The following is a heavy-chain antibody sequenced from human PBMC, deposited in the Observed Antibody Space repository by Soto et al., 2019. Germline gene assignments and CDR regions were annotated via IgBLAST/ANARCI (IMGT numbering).Heavy chain of an antibody. J-gene: IGHJ4*02. CDR1: GFTFNAYA. CDR3: ARVASDYISSVAH. CDR2: IGGSGGNR. D-gene: IGHD4-4*01. V-gene: IGHV3-23*01. Sequence: EVQLLESGGGLVLPGGSLRLSCAASGFTFNAYAMTWVRQAPGKGLEWVSAIGGSGGNRYYAASVKGRFTISRDNSKDAVDLPMNSLRVEDTAVYYCARVASDYISSVAHWGKGILVTVSS.